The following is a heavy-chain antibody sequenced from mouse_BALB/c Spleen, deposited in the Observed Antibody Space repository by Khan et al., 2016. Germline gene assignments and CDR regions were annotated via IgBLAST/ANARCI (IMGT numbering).Heavy chain of an antibody. CDR1: GYTFTNYG. J-gene: IGHJ2*01. CDR2: INTYTGEP. D-gene: IGHD3-1*01. Sequence: QIQLVQSGPELKKPGETVKISCKASGYTFTNYGMNWVKQAPGKGLKWMGWINTYTGEPTYADDFKGRFAFSLETSASTAYLQINNLKNEDTATCFWAKVGRGTHYFDYWGQGTTLTVSS. CDR3: AKVGRGTHYFDY. V-gene: IGHV9-3-1*01.